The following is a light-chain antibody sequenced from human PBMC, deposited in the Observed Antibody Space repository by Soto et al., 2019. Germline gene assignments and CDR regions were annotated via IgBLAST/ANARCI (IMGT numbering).Light chain of an antibody. J-gene: IGKJ3*01. CDR1: QSVSTNY. CDR2: GAS. V-gene: IGKV3-20*01. Sequence: EIVLTQSPGTLSLSPGERATISCRASQSVSTNYLAWYQQKPGQAPRLLIYGASSRASGIPDRFSGSGSGTDFTLTISRLEPEDFAVYYGQQYGSTPFTFGPGNKVDI. CDR3: QQYGSTPFT.